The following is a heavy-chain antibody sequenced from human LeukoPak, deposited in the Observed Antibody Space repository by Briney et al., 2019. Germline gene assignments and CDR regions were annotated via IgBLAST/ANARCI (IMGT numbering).Heavy chain of an antibody. V-gene: IGHV1-24*01. J-gene: IGHJ4*02. CDR3: ATIIYSGSYYYFDY. CDR1: GYTLTELS. Sequence: ASVEVSCKVSGYTLTELSMHWVRQAPGKGLEWMGGFDPEDGETIYAQKFQGRVTMTEDTSTDTAYMELSSLRSEDTAVYYCATIIYSGSYYYFDYWGQGTLVTVSS. CDR2: FDPEDGET. D-gene: IGHD1-26*01.